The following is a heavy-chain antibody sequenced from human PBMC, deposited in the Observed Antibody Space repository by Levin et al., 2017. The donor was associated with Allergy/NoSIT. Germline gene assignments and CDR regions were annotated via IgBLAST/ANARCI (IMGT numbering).Heavy chain of an antibody. CDR2: ISYDGSNK. CDR3: ARVEESGSYYEGVVDY. Sequence: PGGSLRLSCAASGFTFSSYAMHWVRQAPGKGLEWVAVISYDGSNKYYADSVKGRFTISRDNSKNTLYLQMNSLRAEDTAVYYCARVEESGSYYEGVVDYWGQGTLVTVSS. V-gene: IGHV3-30-3*01. D-gene: IGHD1-26*01. CDR1: GFTFSSYA. J-gene: IGHJ4*02.